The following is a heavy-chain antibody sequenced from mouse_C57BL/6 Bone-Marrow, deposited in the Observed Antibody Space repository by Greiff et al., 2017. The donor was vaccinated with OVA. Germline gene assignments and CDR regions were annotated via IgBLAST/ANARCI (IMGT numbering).Heavy chain of an antibody. J-gene: IGHJ3*01. CDR3: ARFDYVAWFAY. CDR2: IYPRSGNT. Sequence: QVQLQQSGAELARPGASVKLSCKASGYTFTSYGISWVKQRTGQGLEWIGEIYPRSGNTYYNEKFKGKATLTADKSSSTAYMELRSLTSEDSAVXFCARFDYVAWFAYWGQGTLVTVSA. CDR1: GYTFTSYG. D-gene: IGHD2-4*01. V-gene: IGHV1-81*01.